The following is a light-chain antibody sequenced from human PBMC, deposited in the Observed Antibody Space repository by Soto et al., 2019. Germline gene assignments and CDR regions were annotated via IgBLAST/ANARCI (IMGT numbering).Light chain of an antibody. Sequence: EIQITQSPSSLSASVVDGVTITCRASQRIGSYVNWYQQKPEKAPKLLIYAATNLEEGVPSRFSGSGSGTDFSLSASGLQPEDFATYYCQQSYGIPVWTFGHGTKVDIK. CDR1: QRIGSY. CDR3: QQSYGIPVWT. CDR2: AAT. J-gene: IGKJ1*01. V-gene: IGKV1-39*01.